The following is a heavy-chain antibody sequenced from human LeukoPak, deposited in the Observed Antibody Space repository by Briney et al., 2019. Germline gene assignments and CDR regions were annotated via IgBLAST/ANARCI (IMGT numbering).Heavy chain of an antibody. J-gene: IGHJ4*02. CDR1: GFIFSNYA. D-gene: IGHD1-26*01. CDR3: AKDRNSGRYFVGDFDN. V-gene: IGHV3-30*18. Sequence: AGGSLRLSCAASGFIFSNYAMHWVRQAPGKGLEWVVVISYDGSNKYFADSVKGRFSISRDNSKNTLYLQMNSLRTEDTAVYFCAKDRNSGRYFVGDFDNWGQGTLVTVSS. CDR2: ISYDGSNK.